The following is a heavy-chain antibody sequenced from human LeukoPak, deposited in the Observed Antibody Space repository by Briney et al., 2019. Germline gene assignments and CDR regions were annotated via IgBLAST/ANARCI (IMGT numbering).Heavy chain of an antibody. CDR1: GFTFSSYA. CDR3: AKVHRVTMISPDAFDI. V-gene: IGHV3-23*01. D-gene: IGHD3-22*01. Sequence: PGGSLRLSCAASGFTFSSYAMHWVRQAPGKGLEWVSGITGSGSPTYYAESVKGRFTISRDNSKNTLYLQMNSLRAEDTAIYYCAKVHRVTMISPDAFDIWGQGTLVTVSS. J-gene: IGHJ3*02. CDR2: ITGSGSPT.